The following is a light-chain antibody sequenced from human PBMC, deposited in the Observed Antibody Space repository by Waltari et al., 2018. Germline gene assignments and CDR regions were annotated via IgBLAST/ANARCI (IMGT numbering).Light chain of an antibody. V-gene: IGLV1-51*02. CDR2: ENT. CDR1: SSNIGNNS. CDR3: GTWDSSLSGAV. Sequence: QSVFTQPPSVSAAPGQRVPISCSGGSSNIGNNSVSWYRQFPGTAPKLLIYENTERPSGIPGRFSGSKSGTSATLDITGLQAGDEADYYCGTWDSSLSGAVFGGGTHLTVL. J-gene: IGLJ7*01.